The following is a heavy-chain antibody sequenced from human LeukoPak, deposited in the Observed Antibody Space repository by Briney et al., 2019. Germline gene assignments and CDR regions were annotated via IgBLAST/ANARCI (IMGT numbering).Heavy chain of an antibody. CDR2: ITSSSSYI. CDR3: AELGITMIGGV. Sequence: PGGSLRLSCAGSGFIFSSYSMNWVRQAPGKGLEWVSSITSSSSYIYYADSVKGRFTISRDNAKNSLYLQMNSLRAEDTAVYYCAELGITMIGGVWGKGTTVTISS. D-gene: IGHD3-10*02. J-gene: IGHJ6*04. CDR1: GFIFSSYS. V-gene: IGHV3-21*01.